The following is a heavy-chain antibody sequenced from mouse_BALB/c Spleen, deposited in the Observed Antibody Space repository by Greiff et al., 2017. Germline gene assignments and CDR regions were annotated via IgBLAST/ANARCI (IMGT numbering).Heavy chain of an antibody. J-gene: IGHJ4*01. CDR2: INPGSGGT. Sequence: QVQLKESGAELVRPGTSVKVSCKASGYAFTNYLIEWVKQRPGQGLEWIGVINPGSGGTNYNEKFKGKATLTADKSSSTAYMQLSSLTSDDSAVYFCARATTVWYAMDYWGQGTSVTVSS. V-gene: IGHV1-54*01. D-gene: IGHD1-1*01. CDR1: GYAFTNYL. CDR3: ARATTVWYAMDY.